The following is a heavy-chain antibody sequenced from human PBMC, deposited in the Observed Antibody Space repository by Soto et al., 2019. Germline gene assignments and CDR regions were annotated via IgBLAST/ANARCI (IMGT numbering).Heavy chain of an antibody. CDR1: GYTFTVYY. D-gene: IGHD1-26*01. V-gene: IGHV1-2*02. Sequence: ASVKVSCKASGYTFTVYYMHWVRQAPGQGIEWMGWINPKSGGTMYPQKFQGRVTMTWDTSISTAYMALTRLRSDDTAVYYCERDLAKGGGRAGFDYWGQGTLVTVSS. CDR3: ERDLAKGGGRAGFDY. CDR2: INPKSGGT. J-gene: IGHJ4*02.